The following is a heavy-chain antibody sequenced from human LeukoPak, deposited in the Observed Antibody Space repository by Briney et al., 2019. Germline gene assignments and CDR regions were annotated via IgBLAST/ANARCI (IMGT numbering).Heavy chain of an antibody. CDR3: TIVVVPAAKKPFDY. CDR2: ISSSRSYI. J-gene: IGHJ4*02. D-gene: IGHD2-2*01. Sequence: PGGSLRLSCAASGFTFSSYSMNWVRQAPGKGLEWVSSISSSRSYIYYGDSVKGRFPISRDNAKNSLYLQMNSLRAEDTAVYYCTIVVVPAAKKPFDYWGQGTLVTVSS. CDR1: GFTFSSYS. V-gene: IGHV3-21*01.